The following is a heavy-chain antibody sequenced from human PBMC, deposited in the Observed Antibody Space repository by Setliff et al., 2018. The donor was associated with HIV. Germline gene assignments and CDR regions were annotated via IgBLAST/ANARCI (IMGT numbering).Heavy chain of an antibody. CDR3: ARYGPLPHADYYFDY. J-gene: IGHJ4*02. V-gene: IGHV1-3*01. CDR2: INAGNGNT. D-gene: IGHD3-10*01. Sequence: ASVKVSCKTSGYTFTSYAMRWVRQAPGQRLEWMGWINAGNGNTKYSQKFQGRVTITRDTSASTAYMELSSLRSEDTAVYYCARYGPLPHADYYFDYWGQGTLVTVSS. CDR1: GYTFTSYA.